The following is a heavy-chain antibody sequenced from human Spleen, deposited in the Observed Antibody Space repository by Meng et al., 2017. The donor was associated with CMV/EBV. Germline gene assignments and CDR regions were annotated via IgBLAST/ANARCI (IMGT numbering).Heavy chain of an antibody. CDR2: ISSSSSYI. V-gene: IGHV3-21*01. J-gene: IGHJ4*02. CDR3: ARFLHCSSTSCRYYFDY. D-gene: IGHD2-2*01. CDR1: GFTFSSYS. Sequence: GESLKISCAASGFTFSSYSMNWVRQAPGKGLEWVSSISSSSSYIYYADSVKGRFTISRDNAKNSLYLQMNSLRAEDTAVYYCARFLHCSSTSCRYYFDYWGQGTLVTVSS.